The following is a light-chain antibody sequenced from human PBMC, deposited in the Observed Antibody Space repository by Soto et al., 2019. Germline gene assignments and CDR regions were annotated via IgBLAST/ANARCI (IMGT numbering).Light chain of an antibody. CDR1: QSVASNY. J-gene: IGKJ1*01. CDR2: AAS. CDR3: QQYDSAPWT. V-gene: IGKV3-20*01. Sequence: EIVLTQSPGTLPLSPGERATLSCRASQSVASNYLAWYQQKPGQAPRLLIYAASGRATGIPDRFSGSGSGTDFTLTISSLEPEDFAVYYCQQYDSAPWTFGHGTKVEIK.